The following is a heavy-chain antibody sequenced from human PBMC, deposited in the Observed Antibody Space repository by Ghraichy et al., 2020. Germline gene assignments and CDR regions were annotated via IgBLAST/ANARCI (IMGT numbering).Heavy chain of an antibody. J-gene: IGHJ4*02. V-gene: IGHV4-61*01. Sequence: SETLSLTCTVSGGSVSSGSYYWSWIRQLPGKGLEWIGYIYYSGSTNYNPSLKSRVTISVDTSNNQFSLKLSSVTAADTAVYYCASVRLWSRAESSPFDYWGQGTLVTVSS. CDR2: IYYSGST. CDR1: GGSVSSGSYY. D-gene: IGHD5-18*01. CDR3: ASVRLWSRAESSPFDY.